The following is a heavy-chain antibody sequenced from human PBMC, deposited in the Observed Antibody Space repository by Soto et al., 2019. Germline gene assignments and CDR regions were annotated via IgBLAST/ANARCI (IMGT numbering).Heavy chain of an antibody. Sequence: FSVNVSCKASVGTFSSYPISWVRHTPGQGLEWMGGIIPIFGTANYAQKFQGRVTITADESTSTAYMELSSLRSEDTAVYYCAGTATPYSSGWYGPPYYFDYWGQGTLVTVSS. J-gene: IGHJ4*02. D-gene: IGHD6-19*01. V-gene: IGHV1-69*13. CDR1: VGTFSSYP. CDR2: IIPIFGTA. CDR3: AGTATPYSSGWYGPPYYFDY.